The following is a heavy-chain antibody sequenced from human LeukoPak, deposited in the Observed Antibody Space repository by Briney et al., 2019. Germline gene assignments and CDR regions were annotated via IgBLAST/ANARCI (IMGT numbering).Heavy chain of an antibody. CDR1: GYTFTGYY. D-gene: IGHD4-17*01. Sequence: GASVKVSCTASGYTFTGYYMHWMRQAPGQGLEWMGWINPNSGGTNYAQKFQGRVTMTRDASISTAYMELSRLRSDDTAVYYCAREAPAALDTTVTTHKNNGFDPWGQGTLVTVSS. CDR3: AREAPAALDTTVTTHKNNGFDP. V-gene: IGHV1-2*02. CDR2: INPNSGGT. J-gene: IGHJ5*02.